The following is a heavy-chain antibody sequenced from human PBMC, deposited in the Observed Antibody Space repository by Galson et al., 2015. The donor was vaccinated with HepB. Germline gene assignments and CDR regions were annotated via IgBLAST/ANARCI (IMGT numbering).Heavy chain of an antibody. Sequence: QSGAEVTKPGESLRISCKGSGYSFPSYWISWVRQMPGKGLEWMGRIDPSDSYTNYSPSFQGHVTISADKSISTAYLQWSSLKASDTAMYYCARHPLIEVAGTSRNYYYGMDVWGQGTTVTVSS. J-gene: IGHJ6*02. V-gene: IGHV5-10-1*01. D-gene: IGHD6-19*01. CDR2: IDPSDSYT. CDR1: GYSFPSYW. CDR3: ARHPLIEVAGTSRNYYYGMDV.